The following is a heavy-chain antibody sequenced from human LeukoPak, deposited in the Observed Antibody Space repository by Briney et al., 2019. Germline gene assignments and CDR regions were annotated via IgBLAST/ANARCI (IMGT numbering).Heavy chain of an antibody. D-gene: IGHD3-3*01. J-gene: IGHJ5*02. CDR1: GFTFSSYA. CDR2: ISSNGGST. V-gene: IGHV3-64*01. Sequence: GGSLRLSCAASGFTFSSYAMHWVRQAPGKGLEYVSAISSNGGSTYYANSVKGRFTISRDNSKNTLYLQMGSLRAEDMAVYYCARDVEPHDFWSGKNWFDPWGQGTLVTVSS. CDR3: ARDVEPHDFWSGKNWFDP.